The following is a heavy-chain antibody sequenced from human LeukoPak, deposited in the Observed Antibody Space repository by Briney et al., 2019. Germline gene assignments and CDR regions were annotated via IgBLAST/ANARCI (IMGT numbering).Heavy chain of an antibody. Sequence: SETLPLTCTVSGGSISSSSYYWGWIRQPPGKGLEWIGSIYYSGSTYYNPSLKSRVTISVDTSKNQFSLKLSSVTAADTAVYYCARVPYNWNYGWFDPWGQGTLVTVSS. D-gene: IGHD1-7*01. V-gene: IGHV4-39*01. CDR2: IYYSGST. CDR3: ARVPYNWNYGWFDP. CDR1: GGSISSSSYY. J-gene: IGHJ5*02.